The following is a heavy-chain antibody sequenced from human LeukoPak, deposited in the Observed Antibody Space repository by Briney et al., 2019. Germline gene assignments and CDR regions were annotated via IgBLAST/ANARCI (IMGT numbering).Heavy chain of an antibody. D-gene: IGHD5-24*01. J-gene: IGHJ4*02. CDR3: ARVPGRDGYNYQYYFDY. V-gene: IGHV1-69*13. Sequence: SVKVSCKASGGTFSSYAISWVRQAPGQGLEWMGGIIPIFGTANYAQKFQGRVTITADESTSTAYMERSSLRSEDTAVYYCARVPGRDGYNYQYYFDYWGQGTLVTVSS. CDR2: IIPIFGTA. CDR1: GGTFSSYA.